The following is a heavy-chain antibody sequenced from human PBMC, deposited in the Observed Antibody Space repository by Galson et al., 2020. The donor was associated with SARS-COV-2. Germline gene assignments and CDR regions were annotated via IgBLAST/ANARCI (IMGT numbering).Heavy chain of an antibody. CDR3: SRGGGGGSYPYYYGMDV. J-gene: IGHJ6*02. CDR2: ISYDGSNK. Sequence: YCAASGFPISSYAMHWLRPAPGKVLELVEVISYDGSNKYYADSVKGRFTISRDNSKNTVYLQMNSLRAEDTAVYHCSRGGGGGSYPYYYGMDVWGQGTTVTVSS. D-gene: IGHD1-26*01. V-gene: IGHV3-30*03. CDR1: GFPISSYA.